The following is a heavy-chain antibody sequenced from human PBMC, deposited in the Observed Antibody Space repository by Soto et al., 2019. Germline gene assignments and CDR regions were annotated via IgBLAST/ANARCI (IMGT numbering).Heavy chain of an antibody. CDR3: ARPPKNKSSGWYDAFDI. CDR2: INAGNGNT. J-gene: IGHJ3*02. CDR1: GYTFTSYA. V-gene: IGHV1-3*01. D-gene: IGHD6-19*01. Sequence: ASVKVSCKASGYTFTSYAMHWVRQAPGQRLEWMGWINAGNGNTKYSQKFQGRVTITRDTSASTAYMELSSLRSEDTAVYYCARPPKNKSSGWYDAFDIWGQGTMVTVSS.